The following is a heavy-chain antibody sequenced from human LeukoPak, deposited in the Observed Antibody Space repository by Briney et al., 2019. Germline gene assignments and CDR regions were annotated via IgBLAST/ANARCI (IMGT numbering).Heavy chain of an antibody. CDR2: ISAYNGNT. Sequence: ASVKVSCKSSGYTLTSYGISWVRQAPGQGLEWMGWISAYNGNTNYAQKLQGRVTMTTDTSTSTAYMELRSLRSDDTAVYYCARVGAADYYFDYWGQGTLVTVSS. CDR1: GYTLTSYG. CDR3: ARVGAADYYFDY. D-gene: IGHD1-26*01. V-gene: IGHV1-18*01. J-gene: IGHJ4*02.